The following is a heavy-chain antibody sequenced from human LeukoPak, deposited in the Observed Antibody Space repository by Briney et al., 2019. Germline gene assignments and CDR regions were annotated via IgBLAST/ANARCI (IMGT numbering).Heavy chain of an antibody. CDR2: IRGSGGTT. D-gene: IGHD4-23*01. CDR3: ARDARDGYGGNPFDY. CDR1: GFTFSSYA. V-gene: IGHV3-23*01. J-gene: IGHJ4*02. Sequence: GGSLRLSCAASGFTFSSYAMYWVRQAPGKGLEWVSTIRGSGGTTYYADSVKGRFTISRDNSKNTLYLQMNSLRAEDTDVYYCARDARDGYGGNPFDYWGQGTLVTVSS.